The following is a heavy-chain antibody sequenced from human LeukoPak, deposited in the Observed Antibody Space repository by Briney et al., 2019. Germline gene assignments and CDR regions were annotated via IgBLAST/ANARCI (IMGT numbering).Heavy chain of an antibody. Sequence: PSETLSLTCAVYGGSFSGYYWSWIRQPPGKELEWIGEINHSGSTNYNPSLKSRVTISVDTSKNQFSLKLSSVTAADTAVYYCARDSVWELPTAGAFDIWGQGTMVTVSS. V-gene: IGHV4-34*01. D-gene: IGHD1-26*01. J-gene: IGHJ3*02. CDR2: INHSGST. CDR1: GGSFSGYY. CDR3: ARDSVWELPTAGAFDI.